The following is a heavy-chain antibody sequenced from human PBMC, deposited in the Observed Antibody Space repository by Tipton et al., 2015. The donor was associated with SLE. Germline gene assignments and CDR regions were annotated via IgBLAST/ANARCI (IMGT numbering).Heavy chain of an antibody. D-gene: IGHD6-6*01. Sequence: TLSLTCTVSGGCISTYYWIWIRQPPGKGLEWIGYIYYSGSTNYNPSLKSRVTISVDTSKNQVSLKLSSVTAADTAVYYCARGILPLLGSVAFDIWAQGTLVPVS. CDR3: ARGILPLLGSVAFDI. V-gene: IGHV4-59*01. J-gene: IGHJ3*02. CDR2: IYYSGST. CDR1: GGCISTYY.